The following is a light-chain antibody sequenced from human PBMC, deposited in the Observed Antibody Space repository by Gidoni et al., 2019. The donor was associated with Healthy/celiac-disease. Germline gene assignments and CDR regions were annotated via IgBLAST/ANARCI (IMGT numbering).Light chain of an antibody. V-gene: IGKV1-39*01. J-gene: IGKJ2*01. CDR2: AAS. Sequence: DNQMTQSPSFLSASVGDRVTITCRASQSLSSYLHWYQQKPGKAPRLLIYAASSLQSGVPSRFSGSGSGTDFTLTISSLQPEDFATYYCQQSYSTPPYTFGQGTKLEIK. CDR3: QQSYSTPPYT. CDR1: QSLSSY.